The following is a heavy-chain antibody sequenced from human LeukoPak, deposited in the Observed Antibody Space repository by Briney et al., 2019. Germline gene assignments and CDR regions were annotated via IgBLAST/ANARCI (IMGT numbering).Heavy chain of an antibody. Sequence: PSETLSLTCAVYGGSFSGYYWSWIRQPPGKGLEWIGEINHSGSTNNNPSLKSRVTISVDTSKNQFSLKLSSVTAADTAVYYCARGLGYCSGGRCYSDDALDIWGQGTMVTVSP. D-gene: IGHD2-15*01. CDR3: ARGLGYCSGGRCYSDDALDI. CDR2: INHSGST. V-gene: IGHV4-34*01. CDR1: GGSFSGYY. J-gene: IGHJ3*02.